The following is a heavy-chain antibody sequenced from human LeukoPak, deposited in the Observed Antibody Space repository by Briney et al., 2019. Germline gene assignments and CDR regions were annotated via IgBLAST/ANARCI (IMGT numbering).Heavy chain of an antibody. D-gene: IGHD2-2*01. Sequence: SETLSLTCTVSGGSISSSGYYWGWIRQPPGKGLEWIGSIYYSGNTYYNPSLKSRVTISVDTSKNQFSLKLSSVTAADTAVHYCAPRRGVVPVNWFDPWGQGTLVTVSS. CDR3: APRRGVVPVNWFDP. V-gene: IGHV4-39*01. J-gene: IGHJ5*02. CDR1: GGSISSSGYY. CDR2: IYYSGNT.